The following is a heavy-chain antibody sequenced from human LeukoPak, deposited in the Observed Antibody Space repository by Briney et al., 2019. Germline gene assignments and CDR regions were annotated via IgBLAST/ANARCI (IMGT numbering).Heavy chain of an antibody. D-gene: IGHD3-16*01. Sequence: GGSLRLSCAASGLTFSSYWMHWVRQVPGKGLVWVSRSDGGGSSTSYSDSVKGRFTISRDNAKNSLYLQMSNLRAEDTAVYFCARGGGLDVWGQGATVTVSS. J-gene: IGHJ6*02. V-gene: IGHV3-74*01. CDR1: GLTFSSYW. CDR2: SDGGGSST. CDR3: ARGGGLDV.